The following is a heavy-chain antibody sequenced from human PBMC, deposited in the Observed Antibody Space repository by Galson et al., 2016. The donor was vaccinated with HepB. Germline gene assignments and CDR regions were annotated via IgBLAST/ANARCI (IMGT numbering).Heavy chain of an antibody. CDR3: AKEGVEFCSGGACYNDY. J-gene: IGHJ4*02. V-gene: IGHV3-33*06. D-gene: IGHD2-15*01. CDR2: IWYDGSNT. Sequence: SLRLSCAASGFSFSDYGIHWVRQAPGKGLEWVAVIWYDGSNTFYAKSVKGRFTISRDNSKNTLYLHMSSLRAEDTALYYCAKEGVEFCSGGACYNDYWGQGTLVTVSS. CDR1: GFSFSDYG.